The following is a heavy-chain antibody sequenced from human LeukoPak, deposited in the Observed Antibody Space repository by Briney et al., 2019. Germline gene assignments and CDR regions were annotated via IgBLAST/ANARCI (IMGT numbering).Heavy chain of an antibody. Sequence: SETLSLTCIVSGGSINSHYWSWIRQPPGKGLEWIGDIHYTGTTKYNPSVKSRVTISIDTSKNQFSLGLSSVTATDTTVYFCATNRVGTYDRPFDIWGQGTMVTVSS. D-gene: IGHD1-26*01. CDR1: GGSINSHY. CDR3: ATNRVGTYDRPFDI. CDR2: IHYTGTT. V-gene: IGHV4-59*08. J-gene: IGHJ3*02.